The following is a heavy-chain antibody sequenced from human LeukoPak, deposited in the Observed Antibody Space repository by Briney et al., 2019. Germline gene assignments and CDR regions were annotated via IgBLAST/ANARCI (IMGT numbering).Heavy chain of an antibody. CDR2: ISSSSSYI. D-gene: IGHD3-10*01. J-gene: IGHJ4*02. V-gene: IGHV3-21*01. Sequence: GGSLRPSCAASGFTLSSYSMNWVRQAPGKGLEGVSYISSSSSYIYNAGSVKGRFTISRDNAKNSLYMQMNGLRAEDTAVYYCARLVSSGSYCSDYWGQRTLVTVSS. CDR3: ARLVSSGSYCSDY. CDR1: GFTLSSYS.